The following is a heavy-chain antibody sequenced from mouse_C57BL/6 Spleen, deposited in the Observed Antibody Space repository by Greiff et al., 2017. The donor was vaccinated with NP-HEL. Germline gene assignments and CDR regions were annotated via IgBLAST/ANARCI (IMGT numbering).Heavy chain of an antibody. J-gene: IGHJ4*01. Sequence: EVKLVESGGGLVKPGGSLKLSCAASGFTFSSYAMSWVRQTPEKRLEWVATISDGGSYTYYPDNVKGRFTISRDNAKNNLYLQMSHLKSEDTAMYYCASSDYHYAMDYWGQGTSVTVSS. CDR2: ISDGGSYT. V-gene: IGHV5-4*03. CDR1: GFTFSSYA. D-gene: IGHD2-4*01. CDR3: ASSDYHYAMDY.